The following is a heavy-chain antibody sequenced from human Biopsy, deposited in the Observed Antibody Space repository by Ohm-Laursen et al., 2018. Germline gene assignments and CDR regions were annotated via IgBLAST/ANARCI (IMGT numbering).Heavy chain of an antibody. D-gene: IGHD3-9*01. V-gene: IGHV1-69*06. Sequence: EASVKVSCKSPEGTFSNYVVNWVRQSPGQGLEWLGGNIPIFGTGNYAQKFQDRVTVAADTSTSTANMELRSLRSDDTAVYYCATKLTGYFHHWGQGTLVIVSS. CDR2: NIPIFGTG. J-gene: IGHJ1*01. CDR3: ATKLTGYFHH. CDR1: EGTFSNYV.